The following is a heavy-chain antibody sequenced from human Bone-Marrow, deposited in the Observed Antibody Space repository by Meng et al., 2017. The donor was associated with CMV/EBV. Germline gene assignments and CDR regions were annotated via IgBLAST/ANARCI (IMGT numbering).Heavy chain of an antibody. J-gene: IGHJ6*02. V-gene: IGHV3-21*01. CDR2: ISSSSSYI. D-gene: IGHD4-17*01. CDR1: GFTVSSNY. CDR3: ASRNDYGDDHVEVGVGMDV. Sequence: GESLKISCAASGFTVSSNYMSWVRQAPGKGLEWVSSISSSSSYIYYADSVKGRFTISRDNAKNSLYLQMNSLRAEDTAVYYCASRNDYGDDHVEVGVGMDVWGQGTTVTVSS.